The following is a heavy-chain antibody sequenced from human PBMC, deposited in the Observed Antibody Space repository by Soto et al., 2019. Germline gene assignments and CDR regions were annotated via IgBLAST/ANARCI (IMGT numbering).Heavy chain of an antibody. CDR3: ARDFAVGYSYDQTDWFDP. V-gene: IGHV3-7*01. J-gene: IGHJ5*02. Sequence: GGSLRLSCAASGFTFSSYWMSWVRQAPGKGLEWVANIKQDGSEKYYVDSVKGRFTISRDNAKNSLYLQMNSLRAEDTAVCYCARDFAVGYSYDQTDWFDPWGQGTLVTVSS. CDR2: IKQDGSEK. D-gene: IGHD5-18*01. CDR1: GFTFSSYW.